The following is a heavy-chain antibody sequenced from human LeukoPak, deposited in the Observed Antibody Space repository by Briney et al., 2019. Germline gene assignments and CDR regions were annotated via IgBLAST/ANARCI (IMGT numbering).Heavy chain of an antibody. CDR2: IWYDGSNK. J-gene: IGHJ3*02. V-gene: IGHV3-33*01. Sequence: PGGSLRLSCAASGFTFSSYGVHWVRQAPGKGLEWVAVIWYDGSNKYYADSVKGRFTISRDNSKNTLYLQMNSLRAEDTAVYYCARGPTGDAFDIWGQGTMVTVSS. D-gene: IGHD1-1*01. CDR1: GFTFSSYG. CDR3: ARGPTGDAFDI.